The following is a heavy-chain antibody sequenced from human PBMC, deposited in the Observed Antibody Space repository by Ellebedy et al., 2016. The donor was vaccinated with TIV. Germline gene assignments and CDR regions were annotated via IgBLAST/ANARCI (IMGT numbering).Heavy chain of an antibody. D-gene: IGHD1-7*01. CDR3: ARDLPRRDWNYVRSEEVGC. J-gene: IGHJ4*02. CDR2: IKQDGSEK. Sequence: GGSLRLSCAASGFTFSSYRMSWVRQAPGKGLEWVANIKQDGSEKYYVDSVKGRFTISRDNAKNSLYLQMNSLRAEDTAVYYCARDLPRRDWNYVRSEEVGCWGQGTLVTVSS. CDR1: GFTFSSYR. V-gene: IGHV3-7*01.